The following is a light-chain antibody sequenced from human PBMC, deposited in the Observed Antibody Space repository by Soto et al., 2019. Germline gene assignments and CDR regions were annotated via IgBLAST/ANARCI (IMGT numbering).Light chain of an antibody. CDR3: QQRSNWPKT. J-gene: IGKJ1*01. Sequence: EIVLTQKPATLSLSPGERATLSCRASQSVSSYLAWYQQKPGQAPRLLIYDASNRATGIPARFSGSGSGTDFTLTISSLEPEDFAVYYCQQRSNWPKTFGQGTKVDI. CDR2: DAS. CDR1: QSVSSY. V-gene: IGKV3-11*01.